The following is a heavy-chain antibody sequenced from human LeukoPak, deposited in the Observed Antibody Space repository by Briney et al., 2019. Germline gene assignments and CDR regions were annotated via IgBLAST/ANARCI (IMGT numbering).Heavy chain of an antibody. CDR3: ARVVPAATGGYFDY. CDR1: GFTFSSYE. J-gene: IGHJ4*02. Sequence: PGGSLRLSCAASGFTFSSYEMNWVRQAPGKGLEWVSYISSSGSTIYYADSVKGRFTISRDNAKNSLYLQMNSLRAEDTAVYYCARVVPAATGGYFDYWGQGTLVTASS. V-gene: IGHV3-48*03. D-gene: IGHD2-2*01. CDR2: ISSSGSTI.